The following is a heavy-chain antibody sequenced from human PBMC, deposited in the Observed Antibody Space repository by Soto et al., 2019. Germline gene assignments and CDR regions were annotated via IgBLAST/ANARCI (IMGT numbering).Heavy chain of an antibody. Sequence: GGSLRLSCAASGFTFSSYAMSWVRQAPGKGLEWVASISRRSSSTYYADSVKGRFTISRDNAQNSLYLQMNNLRVEDTAVYYCARDVRPTQCSYGMDVWGQGTTVTVSS. CDR1: GFTFSSYA. CDR2: ISRRSSST. J-gene: IGHJ6*02. CDR3: ARDVRPTQCSYGMDV. V-gene: IGHV3-21*01. D-gene: IGHD3-10*02.